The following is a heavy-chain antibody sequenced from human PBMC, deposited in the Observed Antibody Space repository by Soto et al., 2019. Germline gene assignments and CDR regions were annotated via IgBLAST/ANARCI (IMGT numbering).Heavy chain of an antibody. V-gene: IGHV3-30*18. CDR1: GFTFSSYG. D-gene: IGHD3-10*01. CDR2: ISYDGSNK. CDR3: AKDVKVWFGELVDY. J-gene: IGHJ4*02. Sequence: GGSLRLSCAASGFTFSSYGMHWVRQAPGKGLEWVAVISYDGSNKYYADSVKGRFTISRDNSKNTLYLQMNSLRAEDTAVYYCAKDVKVWFGELVDYWGQGTLVTVSS.